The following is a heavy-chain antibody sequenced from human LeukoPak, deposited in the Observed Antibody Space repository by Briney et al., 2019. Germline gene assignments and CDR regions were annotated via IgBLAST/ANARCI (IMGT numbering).Heavy chain of an antibody. Sequence: PSETLSLTCTVSGGSISSYYWSWIRQPPGKGLEWIGYIYYSGSTNYNPSLKSRVTISVDTSKNQFSLKLSSVTAADTAVYYCARVGSGSYYQTFDYWGQGTLVTVSS. CDR3: ARVGSGSYYQTFDY. CDR1: GGSISSYY. V-gene: IGHV4-59*01. D-gene: IGHD1-26*01. CDR2: IYYSGST. J-gene: IGHJ4*02.